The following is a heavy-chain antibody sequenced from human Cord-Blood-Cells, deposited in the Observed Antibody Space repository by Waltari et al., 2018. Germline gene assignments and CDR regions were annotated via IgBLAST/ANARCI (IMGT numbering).Heavy chain of an antibody. J-gene: IGHJ3*02. CDR2: INHSGST. V-gene: IGHV4-34*01. CDR1: GGSFSGYY. Sequence: QVQLQQWGAGLLKPSETLSLTCAVYGGSFSGYYWSWIRQPPGKGLEWIGEINHSGSTNYNPSLKSRVTISVDTSKNQFSLKLSSVTAADTAVYYCARRNWGWCAFVIWGQGTMVTDSS. CDR3: ARRNWGWCAFVI. D-gene: IGHD7-27*01.